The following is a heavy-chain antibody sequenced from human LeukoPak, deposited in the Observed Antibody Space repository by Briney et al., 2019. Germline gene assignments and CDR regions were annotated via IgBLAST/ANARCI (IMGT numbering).Heavy chain of an antibody. Sequence: GASVKVSCKASGYTFTGYYMDWVRQAPGQGLELMGCINPNSGGTNYAQKVQGRVTMTRDTSISTAYMELSRLRFDAAAVYYCAWGAYYYDGSGYLLCGAVDIWGQGTMVAVSS. CDR3: AWGAYYYDGSGYLLCGAVDI. CDR1: GYTFTGYY. D-gene: IGHD3-22*01. V-gene: IGHV1-2*02. CDR2: INPNSGGT. J-gene: IGHJ3*02.